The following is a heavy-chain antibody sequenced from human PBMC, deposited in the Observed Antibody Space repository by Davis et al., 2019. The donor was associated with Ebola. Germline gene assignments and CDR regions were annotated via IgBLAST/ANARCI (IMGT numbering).Heavy chain of an antibody. D-gene: IGHD1-7*01. V-gene: IGHV1-18*01. J-gene: IGHJ4*02. CDR2: ISAYNGNT. Sequence: ASVKVSCKASGYTFTSYGISWVRQAPGQGLEWMGWISAYNGNTNYAQKLQGRVTMTTDTSTSTAYMELRSLRAEDTALYYCARAGNYASPHHFDYWGQGSLVTVSS. CDR3: ARAGNYASPHHFDY. CDR1: GYTFTSYG.